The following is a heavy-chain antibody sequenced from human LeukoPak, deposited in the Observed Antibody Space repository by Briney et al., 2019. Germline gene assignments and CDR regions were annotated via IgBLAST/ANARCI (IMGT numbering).Heavy chain of an antibody. CDR3: ASGRTIFYYYMDV. D-gene: IGHD3-3*02. J-gene: IGHJ6*03. V-gene: IGHV1-46*01. CDR1: GYTFTSHY. CDR2: INPSGGST. Sequence: ASVKVSCKASGYTFTSHYMHWVRQAPEQGLDWMGIINPSGGSTSYAQKFQGRVTMTRDMSTRTDYMELSSLRYENTAVYYCASGRTIFYYYMDVWGKGTTVTISS.